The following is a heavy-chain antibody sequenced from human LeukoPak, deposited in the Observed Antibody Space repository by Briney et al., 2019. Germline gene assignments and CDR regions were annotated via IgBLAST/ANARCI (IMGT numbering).Heavy chain of an antibody. V-gene: IGHV1-18*01. CDR1: GYTFTSYG. CDR2: ISAYNDNT. Sequence: GASVKVSCKASGYTFTSYGISWVRQAPGQGLEWMGWISAYNDNTNYAQKLQGRVTMTTDTSTSTAYMELRSLRSDDTAVYYCARGGPYGDYEGWLDYWGQGTLVTVSS. CDR3: ARGGPYGDYEGWLDY. J-gene: IGHJ4*02. D-gene: IGHD4-17*01.